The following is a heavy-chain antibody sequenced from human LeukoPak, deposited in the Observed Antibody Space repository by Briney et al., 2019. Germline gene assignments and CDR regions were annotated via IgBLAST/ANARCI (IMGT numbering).Heavy chain of an antibody. Sequence: SETLSLTCTVSGGSISSSTYYWGWIRQPPGKGLEWIGSIYYSGSTYYNPSLASRVTISVDTSKNQFSLKLSSVTAADTAVYYCARDEGYSSGPPSYYYYYMDVWGKGTTVTVSS. CDR1: GGSISSSTYY. D-gene: IGHD6-19*01. J-gene: IGHJ6*03. CDR2: IYYSGST. CDR3: ARDEGYSSGPPSYYYYYMDV. V-gene: IGHV4-39*02.